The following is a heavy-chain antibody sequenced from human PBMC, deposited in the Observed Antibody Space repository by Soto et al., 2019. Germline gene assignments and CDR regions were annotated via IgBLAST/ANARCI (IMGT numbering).Heavy chain of an antibody. V-gene: IGHV1-69*01. CDR1: GGSFSDFA. D-gene: IGHD2-15*01. J-gene: IGHJ4*02. CDR2: IIPMFAAT. CDR3: ARGGIVAVSAALSSDDGYTNYRFDS. Sequence: QVQLAQSGAEVRKPGSSVKVSCRASGGSFSDFAFSWVRQAPGQGLEWMGGIIPMFAATKYAQTFQGRVTIAADASTRSVYLALSSLTSHDSAVYYCARGGIVAVSAALSSDDGYTNYRFDSWGQGTLVSVSS.